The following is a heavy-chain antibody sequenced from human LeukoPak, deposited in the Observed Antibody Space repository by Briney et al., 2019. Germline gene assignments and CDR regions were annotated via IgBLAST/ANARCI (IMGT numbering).Heavy chain of an antibody. J-gene: IGHJ4*02. CDR3: AREVETAFDY. V-gene: IGHV4-30-2*01. Sequence: SETLSLTCAVSGVSISSGGYSWRWIRQPPGKGLEWIGYIYHSGSTYYNPSLKSRVTISVDRSKNQFSLKLSSVTAADTAVYYCAREVETAFDYWGQGTLVTVSS. CDR2: IYHSGST. D-gene: IGHD4-23*01. CDR1: GVSISSGGYS.